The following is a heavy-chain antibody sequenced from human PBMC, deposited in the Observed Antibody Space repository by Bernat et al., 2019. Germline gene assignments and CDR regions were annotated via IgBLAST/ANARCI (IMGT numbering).Heavy chain of an antibody. J-gene: IGHJ4*02. Sequence: EVQLVESGGGLVQPGGSLRLSCAASGFTVSSNYMSWVRQAPGKGLEWVSVIYSGGSTYYADSVKGRFTISRDNSKNTLYLQMNSLRAEDTAVYYCARGGSYCSSTSCYPPHFDYWGQGTLVTVSS. V-gene: IGHV3-66*01. CDR2: IYSGGST. CDR1: GFTVSSNY. D-gene: IGHD2-2*01. CDR3: ARGGSYCSSTSCYPPHFDY.